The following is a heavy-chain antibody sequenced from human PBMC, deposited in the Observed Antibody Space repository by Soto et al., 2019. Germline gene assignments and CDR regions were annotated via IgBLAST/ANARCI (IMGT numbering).Heavy chain of an antibody. CDR3: ARGRSFSYDSPPPPTFAQ. CDR1: GVAFMTFC. D-gene: IGHD3-22*01. CDR2: IGTLSDT. Sequence: XESLTLSCAGSGVAFMTFCKHLGGRTPGKGLEWVSGIGTLSDTSYAASVQGRFTISRQNAKNSVYLQMNSLRAGDTAFSYCARGRSFSYDSPPPPTFAQWGQGTLVNVSS. J-gene: IGHJ5*02. V-gene: IGHV3-13*01.